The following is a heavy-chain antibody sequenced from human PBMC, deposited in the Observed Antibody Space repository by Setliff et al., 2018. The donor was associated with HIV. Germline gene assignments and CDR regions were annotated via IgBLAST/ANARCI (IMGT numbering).Heavy chain of an antibody. V-gene: IGHV3-33*08. J-gene: IGHJ3*02. CDR3: AREMAGLNDAFDI. CDR2: IWYDGSNK. CDR1: GFTFNTYA. Sequence: GGSLRLSCAASGFTFNTYALHWVRQAPGKGLEWVAVIWYDGSNKQYGDSVKGRFTISRDNSKNTLYLQMNSLRAEDTAVYYCAREMAGLNDAFDIWGQGTMVTVSS. D-gene: IGHD6-19*01.